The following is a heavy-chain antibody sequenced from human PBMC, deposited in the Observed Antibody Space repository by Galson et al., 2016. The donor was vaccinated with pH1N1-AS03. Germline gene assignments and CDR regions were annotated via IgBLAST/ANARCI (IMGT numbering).Heavy chain of an antibody. CDR2: IPYDESKK. V-gene: IGHV3-30*03. CDR1: GFTFRSYG. D-gene: IGHD3-10*02. Sequence: SLRLSCAASGFTFRSYGMHWVRQTPGKGLQWVAVIPYDESKKLYADSVRGRSTISRDNSKNTLYLQMNSLRPEDTAVYFCARSQSSYVYYSDNWGQGTLVTGSS. J-gene: IGHJ4*02. CDR3: ARSQSSYVYYSDN.